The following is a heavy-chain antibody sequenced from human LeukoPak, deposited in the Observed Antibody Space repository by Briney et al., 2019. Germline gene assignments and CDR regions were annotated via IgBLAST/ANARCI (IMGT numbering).Heavy chain of an antibody. D-gene: IGHD1-26*01. V-gene: IGHV4-59*06. CDR1: GGSISSYY. J-gene: IGHJ3*02. CDR2: IYYSGST. CDR3: ARSPTVGAFDI. Sequence: SETLSLTCTVSGGSISSYYWSWIRQHPGKGLEWIGYIYYSGSTYYNPSLKSRVTISVDTSKNQFSLKLSSVTAADTAVYYCARSPTVGAFDIWGQGTTVTVSS.